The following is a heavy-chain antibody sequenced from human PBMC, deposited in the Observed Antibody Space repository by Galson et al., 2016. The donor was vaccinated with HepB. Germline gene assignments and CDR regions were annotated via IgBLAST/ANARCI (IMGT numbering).Heavy chain of an antibody. J-gene: IGHJ6*02. V-gene: IGHV3-30*18. CDR1: GFTFSTSG. CDR2: ISYDGSNK. Sequence: SLRLSCAASGFTFSTSGIHWVRQAPGKGLEWVAVISYDGSNKFYADSVKGRFTISRDNSKNTLYLQMNSLRAEDTALYYCAKDKGSGSYYNEPIPRYFAMDVWGQGTTVTVS. D-gene: IGHD3-10*01. CDR3: AKDKGSGSYYNEPIPRYFAMDV.